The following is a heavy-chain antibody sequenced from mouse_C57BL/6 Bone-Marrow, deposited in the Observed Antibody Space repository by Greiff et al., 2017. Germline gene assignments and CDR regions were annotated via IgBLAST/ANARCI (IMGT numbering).Heavy chain of an antibody. CDR1: GYTFTSYW. J-gene: IGHJ4*01. D-gene: IGHD3-2*02. CDR2: IYPSDSET. CDR3: ERSTGSSGYVYAMDY. Sequence: QVQLQQPGAELVRPGSSVKLSCKASGYTFTSYWMDWVKQRPGQGLEWIGNIYPSDSETHYNQKFKDKATLTVDKSSSTAYMQLSSLTSEDSAVYYCERSTGSSGYVYAMDYWGQGTSVTVSS. V-gene: IGHV1-61*01.